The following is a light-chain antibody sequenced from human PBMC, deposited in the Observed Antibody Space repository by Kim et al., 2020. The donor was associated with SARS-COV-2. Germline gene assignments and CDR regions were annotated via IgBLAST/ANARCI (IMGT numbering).Light chain of an antibody. CDR2: VVS. J-gene: IGLJ2*01. CDR3: SSYTSGSTLV. CDR1: SSDVGGYNY. V-gene: IGLV2-14*03. Sequence: QSALTQPASVSGSPGQSITISCTGTSSDVGGYNYVNWYQQHPGKAPRLIIYVVSDRPSGVSNRFSASKSGNTASLTISGLQAEDEADYYCSSYTSGSTLVFGGGTKVTVL.